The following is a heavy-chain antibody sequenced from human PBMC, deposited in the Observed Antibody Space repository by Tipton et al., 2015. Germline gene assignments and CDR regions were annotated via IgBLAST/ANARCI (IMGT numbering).Heavy chain of an antibody. CDR3: ARGPLQPYYYALDV. Sequence: QLVQSGAEVKKPGSSVNISCVASGAGLEDSAISWVRQAPGQGPEWMGGIIPLFGTTDYAQKVRGRVAIAAVRSASATTIVLSLKSLERDDTAIYYCARGPLQPYYYALDVWGPGTTLTV. CDR1: GAGLEDSA. J-gene: IGHJ6*02. CDR2: IIPLFGTT. D-gene: IGHD1-1*01. V-gene: IGHV1-69*13.